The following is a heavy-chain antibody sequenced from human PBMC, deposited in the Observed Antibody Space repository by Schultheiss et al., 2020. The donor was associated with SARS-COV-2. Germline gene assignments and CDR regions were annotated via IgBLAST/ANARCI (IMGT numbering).Heavy chain of an antibody. V-gene: IGHV1-18*01. CDR3: ARSGITGTSPGGMDV. CDR1: GYTFTSYG. Sequence: ASVKVSCKASGYTFTSYGISWVRQAPGQGLEWMGWISAYNGNTNYAQKLQGRVTMTTDTSTSTAYMELRSLRSDDTAVYYCARSGITGTSPGGMDVWGQGTTVTVSS. D-gene: IGHD1-7*01. CDR2: ISAYNGNT. J-gene: IGHJ6*02.